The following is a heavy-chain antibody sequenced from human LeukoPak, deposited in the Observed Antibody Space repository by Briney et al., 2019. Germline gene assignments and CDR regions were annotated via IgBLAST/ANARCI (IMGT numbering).Heavy chain of an antibody. Sequence: SETLSLTCTVSGGSISSHYWSWIRQPPGKGLEWIGYIYYSGSTNYNPSLKSRVTISVDTSKNQFSLKLSSVTAADTAVYYCARVDCSSTSCYPDLYSFDYWGQGTLVTVSS. V-gene: IGHV4-59*11. J-gene: IGHJ4*02. D-gene: IGHD2-2*01. CDR2: IYYSGST. CDR1: GGSISSHY. CDR3: ARVDCSSTSCYPDLYSFDY.